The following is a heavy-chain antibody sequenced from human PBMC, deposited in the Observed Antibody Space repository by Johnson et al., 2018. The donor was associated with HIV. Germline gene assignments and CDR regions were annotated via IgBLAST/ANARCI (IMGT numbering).Heavy chain of an antibody. V-gene: IGHV3-74*02. Sequence: EVQLVESGGGLVQPGGSLRLSCAASGFTFSSYWLHWVRQAPGKGLVWVSRINSDVSSTSYAASVKGRFTISRDNAKNTLYLQMNSLRAEDTAVYYCARAPSRLRYFDWSEDAFDIWGQGTMVTVSS. CDR1: GFTFSSYW. CDR2: INSDVSST. CDR3: ARAPSRLRYFDWSEDAFDI. J-gene: IGHJ3*02. D-gene: IGHD3-9*01.